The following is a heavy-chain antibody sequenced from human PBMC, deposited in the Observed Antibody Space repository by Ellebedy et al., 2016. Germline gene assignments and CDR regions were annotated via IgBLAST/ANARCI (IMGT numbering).Heavy chain of an antibody. CDR1: GFTFSSYS. CDR3: VRDGTGGWYFDH. D-gene: IGHD6-19*01. J-gene: IGHJ4*02. V-gene: IGHV3-7*01. CDR2: IKQDGSEI. Sequence: GESLKISCAASGFTFSSYSMNWVRQAPGKGLEWVANIKQDGSEIYYVDSVKGRFTISRDNTKNSLYLQMNSLRGEDTAVYYCVRDGTGGWYFDHWGQGTQVTVSS.